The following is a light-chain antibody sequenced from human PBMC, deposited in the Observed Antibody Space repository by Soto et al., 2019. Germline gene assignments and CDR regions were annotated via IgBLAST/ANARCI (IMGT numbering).Light chain of an antibody. J-gene: IGKJ2*03. V-gene: IGKV3-20*01. CDR1: QSISSNS. CDR3: PRDS. CDR2: AAS. Sequence: EIVLTQSPGTLSLSPGERATLSCRVSQSISSNSLAWYQQKPGQAPRLLIYAASSRATGIPDRFSGSGSGTDFTLTISRLEPEYFAVYYCPRDSFGQGTKLEIK.